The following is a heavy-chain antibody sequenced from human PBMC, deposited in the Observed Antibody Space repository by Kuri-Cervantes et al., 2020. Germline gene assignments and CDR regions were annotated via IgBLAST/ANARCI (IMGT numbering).Heavy chain of an antibody. J-gene: IGHJ6*02. D-gene: IGHD3-10*01. CDR3: ARGYGSGSYFWSYYYYGMDV. V-gene: IGHV3-9*01. CDR2: ISWNSGSI. CDR1: GFTFDDYA. Sequence: SLKISCAASGFTFDDYAMHWVRQAPGKGLEWVSGISWNSGSIGYADSVKGRFTISRDNAKNSLCLQMNSLRAGDTAVYYCARGYGSGSYFWSYYYYGMDVWGQGTTVTVSS.